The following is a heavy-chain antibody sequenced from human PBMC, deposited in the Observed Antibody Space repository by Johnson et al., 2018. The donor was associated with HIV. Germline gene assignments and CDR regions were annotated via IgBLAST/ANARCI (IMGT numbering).Heavy chain of an antibody. J-gene: IGHJ3*02. CDR2: IFSVGDV. CDR3: ARDQSEVDAFDI. V-gene: IGHV3-66*01. CDR1: GITVGTNY. Sequence: VQLVESGGGLVQPGGSLRLSCAASGITVGTNYMSWVRQAPGKGLEWVSVIFSVGDVYYADSVKGRFTISRDNSKNMVYLQMNSLRAEDTAVYYCARDQSEVDAFDIWGQGTMVTVSS.